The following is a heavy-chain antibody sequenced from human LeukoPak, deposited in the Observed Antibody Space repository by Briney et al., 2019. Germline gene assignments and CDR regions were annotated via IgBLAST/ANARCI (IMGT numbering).Heavy chain of an antibody. J-gene: IGHJ4*02. CDR3: ARGVFGGW. CDR2: IKQDGSEK. Sequence: GGSLRLSCAASGFTLSTYAMSWVRQAPGKGLEWVANIKQDGSEKYYVDSVKGRFTISRDNAKNSLYLQMNSLRAEDTAVYYCARGVFGGWWGQGTLVTVSS. V-gene: IGHV3-7*01. CDR1: GFTLSTYA. D-gene: IGHD3-10*02.